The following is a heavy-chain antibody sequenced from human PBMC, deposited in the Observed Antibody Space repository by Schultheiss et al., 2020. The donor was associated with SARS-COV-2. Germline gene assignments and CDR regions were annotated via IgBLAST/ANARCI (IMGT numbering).Heavy chain of an antibody. CDR2: IYSGGST. D-gene: IGHD6-19*01. CDR3: ARSPDHSSGWYRGNAYYYYGMDV. J-gene: IGHJ6*02. V-gene: IGHV3-23*03. CDR1: GFTFSSYA. Sequence: GGSLRLSCAASGFTFSSYAMSWVRQAPGKGLEWVSVIYSGGSTYYADSVKGRFTISRDNSKSTVYLQMNSLRAEDTAVYYCARSPDHSSGWYRGNAYYYYGMDVWGQGTTVTVSS.